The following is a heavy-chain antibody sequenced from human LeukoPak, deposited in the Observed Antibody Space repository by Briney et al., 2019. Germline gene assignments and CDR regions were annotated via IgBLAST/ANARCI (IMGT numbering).Heavy chain of an antibody. V-gene: IGHV3-64*01. CDR3: ARRRPYADYDDY. CDR1: GFTFLSYA. D-gene: IGHD4-17*01. CDR2: ISSNGGST. J-gene: IGHJ4*02. Sequence: PGGSLRLSGAAAGFTFLSYAMHWVRQAPGKVLEYVSAISSNGGSTYYAHSVKGRFTISRDNSKHTLYLQIGSLRAEAMPWYYWARRRPYADYDDYWGQGTLVTVSS.